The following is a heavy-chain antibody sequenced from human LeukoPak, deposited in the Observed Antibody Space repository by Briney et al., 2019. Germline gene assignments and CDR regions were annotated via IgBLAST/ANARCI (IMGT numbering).Heavy chain of an antibody. Sequence: PGGSLRLSCAASGFIFRSYWMVWVRQAPGKGLEWVASIDEHGFKTYYAASVTGRFTISKDNAKNSLDLQMNSLRAEDTAVYYCARDGITCTRDYWGQGALVTVSS. CDR2: IDEHGFKT. V-gene: IGHV3-7*01. J-gene: IGHJ4*02. CDR1: GFIFRSYW. D-gene: IGHD1-7*01. CDR3: ARDGITCTRDY.